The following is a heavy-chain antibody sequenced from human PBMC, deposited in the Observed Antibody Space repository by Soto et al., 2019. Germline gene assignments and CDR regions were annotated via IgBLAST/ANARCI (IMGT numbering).Heavy chain of an antibody. CDR3: ARSAIATHWFFDL. V-gene: IGHV4-39*01. D-gene: IGHD5-18*01. J-gene: IGHJ2*01. Sequence: SEPLSLTCSVSGGPISSSSYYWGWIRQAPGKGLEWLATIYYTGYTYHNPSLKSHVTISVDTSKDQFSLELTSVTAADTALYYCARSAIATHWFFDLWGRGTLVTVSS. CDR2: IYYTGYT. CDR1: GGPISSSSYY.